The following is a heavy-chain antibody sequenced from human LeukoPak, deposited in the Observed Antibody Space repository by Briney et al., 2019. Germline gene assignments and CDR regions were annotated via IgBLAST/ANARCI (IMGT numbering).Heavy chain of an antibody. CDR3: ASDRAYTEGSPTGYYTNYYFDY. Sequence: ASVKVSCKASGYTFATSGISWVRQAPGQGLEWMGWIGAYNGNTNYAQKLQGRVTMTTDTSTSTAYMELRSLRSDDTAVYYCASDRAYTEGSPTGYYTNYYFDYWGQGTLVTVSS. J-gene: IGHJ4*02. CDR1: GYTFATSG. CDR2: IGAYNGNT. V-gene: IGHV1-18*01. D-gene: IGHD3/OR15-3a*01.